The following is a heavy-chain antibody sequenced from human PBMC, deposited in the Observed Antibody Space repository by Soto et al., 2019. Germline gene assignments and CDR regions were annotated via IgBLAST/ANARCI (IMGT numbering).Heavy chain of an antibody. J-gene: IGHJ3*02. D-gene: IGHD4-17*01. CDR2: ISYDGSNK. V-gene: IGHV3-30*18. Sequence: LRLSCAASGFTFSSYGMHWVRQAPGKGLEWVAVISYDGSNKYYADSVKGRFTISRDNSKNTLYLQMNSLRAEGTAVYYCAKGRLRWYHDAFDIWGQGTMVTVSS. CDR1: GFTFSSYG. CDR3: AKGRLRWYHDAFDI.